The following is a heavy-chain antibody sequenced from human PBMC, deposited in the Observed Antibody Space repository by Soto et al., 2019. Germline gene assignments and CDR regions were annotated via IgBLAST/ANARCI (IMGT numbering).Heavy chain of an antibody. D-gene: IGHD2-21*02. J-gene: IGHJ4*02. CDR1: GGSFSGYY. V-gene: IGHV4-34*01. CDR2: INPSGST. CDR3: SRVRVVTARSPSAY. Sequence: QVQLQQWGAGLLKPSEPLSLTCAVYGGSFSGYYWSWIRQPPGQVLEWIGEINPSGSTNYNPSLKSRGTISVDTSKNQFSLRLSSVTAADTAVYDCSRVRVVTARSPSAYWGQGTLVTVSS.